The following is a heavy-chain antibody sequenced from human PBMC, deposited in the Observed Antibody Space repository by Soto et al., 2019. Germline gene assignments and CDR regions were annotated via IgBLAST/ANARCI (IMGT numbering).Heavy chain of an antibody. CDR1: GGSIRSPDW. Sequence: QVQLQESGPGLVEPSGTLSLTCGVSGGSIRSPDWWTWVRQPPGKGLEWIGEIFQSGSTNYTPSLESRVTISVEKSKNQFSLTLTSVTAADTAVYFCARGRGRYSSSWSWFDPWGQGILVTVSS. V-gene: IGHV4-4*02. D-gene: IGHD6-13*01. CDR2: IFQSGST. CDR3: ARGRGRYSSSWSWFDP. J-gene: IGHJ5*02.